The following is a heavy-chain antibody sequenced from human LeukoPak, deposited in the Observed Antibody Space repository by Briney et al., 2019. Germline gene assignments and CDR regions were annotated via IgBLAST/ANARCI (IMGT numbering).Heavy chain of an antibody. J-gene: IGHJ6*02. CDR2: IYYSGST. CDR1: GGSISSYY. Sequence: SETLSLTCTVSGGSISSYYRSWIRQPPGKGLEWIGYIYYSGSTNYNPSLKSRVTISVDTSKNQFSLKLSSVTAADTAVYYCARRSITIFDWSRGSRNYGMDVWGQGTTVTVSS. D-gene: IGHD3-9*01. V-gene: IGHV4-59*01. CDR3: ARRSITIFDWSRGSRNYGMDV.